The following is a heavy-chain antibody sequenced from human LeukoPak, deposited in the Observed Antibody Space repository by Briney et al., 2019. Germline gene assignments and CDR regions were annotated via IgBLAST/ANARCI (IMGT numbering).Heavy chain of an antibody. CDR1: GGSFSGYY. D-gene: IGHD3-22*01. V-gene: IGHV4-34*01. J-gene: IGHJ4*02. Sequence: PSETLSLTCAVYGGSFSGYYWSWIRQPPGKGLEWIGEINHSGSTNYNPSLKSRVTIPVDTSKNQFSLKLSSVTAADTAVYYCARSSYYYDSSGYEDYWGQGTLVTVSS. CDR3: ARSSYYYDSSGYEDY. CDR2: INHSGST.